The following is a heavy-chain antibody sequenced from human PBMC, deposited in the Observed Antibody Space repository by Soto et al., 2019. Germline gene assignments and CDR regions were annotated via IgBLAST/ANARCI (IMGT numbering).Heavy chain of an antibody. CDR3: TRGPRSTSTGTGAF. D-gene: IGHD3-10*01. Sequence: GGSLRLSCAASGFTFSMYWMHWVRQVPGKGPEWVSRINDDGTHTNYADSVKGRFTISRDNAKNTLYLQMNDLRAEDTAVCYCTRGPRSTSTGTGAFWGQGTLVTVSS. CDR1: GFTFSMYW. J-gene: IGHJ4*02. V-gene: IGHV3-74*01. CDR2: INDDGTHT.